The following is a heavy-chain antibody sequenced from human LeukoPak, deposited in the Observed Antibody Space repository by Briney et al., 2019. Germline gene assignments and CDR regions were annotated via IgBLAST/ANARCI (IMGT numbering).Heavy chain of an antibody. D-gene: IGHD5-24*01. CDR2: ISASSVKI. V-gene: IGHV3-48*01. CDR1: GFTFSSYA. J-gene: IGHJ4*02. CDR3: ARDQSRGQQWMYHLDD. Sequence: PGGSLRLSCAASGFTFSSYAMSWVRQAPGKGLEWVSYISASSVKIDYGDAVKGRFTISRDNAKNSLFLQMNSLRADDTAVYFCARDQSRGQQWMYHLDDWGQGTLVTASS.